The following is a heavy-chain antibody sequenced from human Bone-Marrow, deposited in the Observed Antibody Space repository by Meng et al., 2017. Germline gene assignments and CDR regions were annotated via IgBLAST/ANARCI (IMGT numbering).Heavy chain of an antibody. CDR3: ARRPEWLGYFDY. D-gene: IGHD3-3*01. CDR1: GVSISSYY. J-gene: IGHJ4*02. CDR2: IYYSGST. V-gene: IGHV4-59*01. Sequence: QVQLKESGPGLGKPSETLSLTCTVSGVSISSYYWSWIRQPPGKGLEWIGYIYYSGSTNYNPSLKSRVTISVDTSKNQFSLKLSSVTAADTAVYYCARRPEWLGYFDYWGQGTLVTVSS.